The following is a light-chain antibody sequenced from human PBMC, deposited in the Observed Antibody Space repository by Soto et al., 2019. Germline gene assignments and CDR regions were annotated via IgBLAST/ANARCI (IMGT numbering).Light chain of an antibody. V-gene: IGLV2-14*01. J-gene: IGLJ1*01. CDR2: EVS. CDR1: SSDIGGYKF. CDR3: SSYTASSTLPGV. Sequence: QSALTQPASVSGSPGQSITISCTGTSSDIGGYKFVSWYQHHPGKAPKLMIYEVSNRPSGVSNRFSGSKSGNTASLTISGLQAEDEADYYCSSYTASSTLPGVFGTGTKLTVL.